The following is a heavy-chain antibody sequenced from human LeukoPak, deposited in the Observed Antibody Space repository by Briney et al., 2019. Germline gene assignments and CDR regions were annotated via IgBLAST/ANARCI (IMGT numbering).Heavy chain of an antibody. CDR3: TRVPRDRNSLDS. V-gene: IGHV1-69*05. CDR1: GGTFSSYA. J-gene: IGHJ4*02. D-gene: IGHD1-7*01. Sequence: SVKVSCKASGGTFSSYAISWVRQAPGQWLEWMGGVIPIFGTANYAQKFQGRVTMTRDTSINSVYMEVSSLRSEDTAVYYCTRVPRDRNSLDSWGQGTLVTVSS. CDR2: VIPIFGTA.